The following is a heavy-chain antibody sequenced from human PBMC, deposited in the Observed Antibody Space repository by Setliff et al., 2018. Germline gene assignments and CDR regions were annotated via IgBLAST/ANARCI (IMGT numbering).Heavy chain of an antibody. J-gene: IGHJ4*01. D-gene: IGHD2-15*01. V-gene: IGHV4-39*01. Sequence: SETLSLTCTVSDVSFTSSRYYWGWIRQAPGSGLEWIGSISYSGTPYYNASVESRVTISIDTSRNQFSLELRSVTVADTATYYCVRPGGTTVVARHFDYWGSGILVTVSS. CDR1: DVSFTSSRYY. CDR3: VRPGGTTVVARHFDY. CDR2: ISYSGTP.